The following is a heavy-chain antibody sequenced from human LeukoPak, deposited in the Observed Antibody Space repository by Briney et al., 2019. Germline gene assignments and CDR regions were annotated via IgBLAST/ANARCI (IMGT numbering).Heavy chain of an antibody. V-gene: IGHV3-21*01. D-gene: IGHD1-26*01. J-gene: IGHJ4*02. CDR1: GFTFSSYA. Sequence: GGSLRLSCAASGFTFSSYAMNWVRQAPGKGLEWVSSISGRSADIYYADSVKGRFTISRDNAKNSLYLQMNSLRAEDTAVYYCAREIVGATTASPNFDYWGQGTLVTVSS. CDR2: ISGRSADI. CDR3: AREIVGATTASPNFDY.